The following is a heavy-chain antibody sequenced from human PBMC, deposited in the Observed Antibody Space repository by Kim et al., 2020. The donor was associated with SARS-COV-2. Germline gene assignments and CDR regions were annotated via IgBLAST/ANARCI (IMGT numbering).Heavy chain of an antibody. Sequence: SVKVSCKASGGTFSSYAISWVRQAPGQGLEWMGGIIPIFGTANYAQKFQGRVTTTADESTSTAYMELSSLRSEDTAMYYCAEVGVGATSVPYYGMDVWGQGTTVTVSS. CDR2: IIPIFGTA. CDR1: GGTFSSYA. J-gene: IGHJ6*02. CDR3: AEVGVGATSVPYYGMDV. V-gene: IGHV1-69*13. D-gene: IGHD5-12*01.